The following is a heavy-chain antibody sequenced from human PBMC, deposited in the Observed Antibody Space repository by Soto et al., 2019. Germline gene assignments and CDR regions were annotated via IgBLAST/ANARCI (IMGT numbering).Heavy chain of an antibody. V-gene: IGHV3-66*01. CDR2: IYSGGST. CDR3: ARPPYGGRVYWYFDL. D-gene: IGHD3-16*01. Sequence: EVQLVESGGGLVQPGGSLRLSCAASGFTVSSNYMSWVRQAPGKGLEWVSVIYSGGSTYYADSVKGRFTISRDNSKNTLYLQMNSLRAEDTAVYYCARPPYGGRVYWYFDLWGRGTLVTVSS. J-gene: IGHJ2*01. CDR1: GFTVSSNY.